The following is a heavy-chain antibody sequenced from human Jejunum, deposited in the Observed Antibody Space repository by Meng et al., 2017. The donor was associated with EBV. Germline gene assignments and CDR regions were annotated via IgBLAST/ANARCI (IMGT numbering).Heavy chain of an antibody. V-gene: IGHV6-1*01. CDR2: TYYRSKSYN. CDR3: AGGAAAGTGSGFQH. CDR1: GDSVSSNSAT. D-gene: IGHD6-13*01. Sequence: QVQLQQSGPGLVKPSXXXXLXXAISGDSVSSNSATWHWVRQSPSRGLEWLGRTYYRSKSYNDYAVSVKSRITINPDTSKNQFSLQLNSVTPEDTAVYYCAGGAAAGTGSGFQHWGQGTLGTVSS. J-gene: IGHJ1*01.